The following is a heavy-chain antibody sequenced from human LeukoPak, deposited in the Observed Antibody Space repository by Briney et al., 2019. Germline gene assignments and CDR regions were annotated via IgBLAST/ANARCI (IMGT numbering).Heavy chain of an antibody. CDR3: ARGYSYAYAY. J-gene: IGHJ4*02. V-gene: IGHV6-1*01. D-gene: IGHD5-18*01. CDR1: GDSVSNSSVA. Sequence: SQTLSLTCTISGDSVSNSSVAWNWIRQSPSRGLEWLGRTYYRSTWYNDYAVSVKSRITINPDTSKNQFSLQLNSVSPEDTSIYYCARGYSYAYAYWGQGTLVTVSS. CDR2: TYYRSTWYN.